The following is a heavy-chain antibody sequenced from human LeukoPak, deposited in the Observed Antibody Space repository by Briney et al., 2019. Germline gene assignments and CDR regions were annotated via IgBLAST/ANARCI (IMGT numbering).Heavy chain of an antibody. V-gene: IGHV4-39*01. Sequence: PSETLSLTCTVSGGSISSSSYYWGWIRQPPGKGLEWIGSIYYSGSTYYSPSLKSRVTISVDTSKNQFSLKLSSVTAADTAVYYCARQWRSIVVVPAALGWWFDPWGQGTLVTVSS. D-gene: IGHD2-2*01. CDR1: GGSISSSSYY. CDR3: ARQWRSIVVVPAALGWWFDP. CDR2: IYYSGST. J-gene: IGHJ5*02.